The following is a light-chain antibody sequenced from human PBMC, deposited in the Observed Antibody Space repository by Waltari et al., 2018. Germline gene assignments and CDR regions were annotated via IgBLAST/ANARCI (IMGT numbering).Light chain of an antibody. V-gene: IGLV3-21*02. CDR3: QVWDSTSDHQV. J-gene: IGLJ1*01. CDR1: NIGTQS. CDR2: DNS. Sequence: SYVLTQPPSVSVAPGQTARLTCGGNNIGTQSVPWYQQKPGQAPLVVVYDNSARASGIPERFSGSNSGNTATLTISRVEAGDEADFYCQVWDSTSDHQVFGTGTKVTVL.